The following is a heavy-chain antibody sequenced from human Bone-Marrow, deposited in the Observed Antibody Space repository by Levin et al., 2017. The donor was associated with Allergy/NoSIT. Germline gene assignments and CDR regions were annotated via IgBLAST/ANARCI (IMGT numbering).Heavy chain of an antibody. D-gene: IGHD3-9*01. CDR3: ARVPPGRYFDWLDDYYMDV. J-gene: IGHJ6*03. CDR1: GYTFTTYG. Sequence: EASVKVSCKASGYTFTTYGITWVRQAPGQGLEWMGWISTYNGQTNYAQKVQGRVTMTTDTSTGTAYVELTSLNSDDTAIYFCARVPPGRYFDWLDDYYMDVWGKGTAVTVFS. CDR2: ISTYNGQT. V-gene: IGHV1-18*01.